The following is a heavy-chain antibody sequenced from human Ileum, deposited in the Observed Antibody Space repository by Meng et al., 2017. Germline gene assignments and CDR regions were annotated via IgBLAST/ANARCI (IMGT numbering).Heavy chain of an antibody. J-gene: IGHJ5*02. CDR3: ARGGPWFDP. Sequence: HVQLYVWGARLLEPSETLSHTCAVYGGSFSGYYWSWIRQPPGKGLEWIGEINHSGSTNYHPSLKCRVTISVDTSKNQFSLKLSSVTAADTAVYYCARGGPWFDPWGQGTLVTVSS. V-gene: IGHV4-34*01. CDR1: GGSFSGYY. CDR2: INHSGST.